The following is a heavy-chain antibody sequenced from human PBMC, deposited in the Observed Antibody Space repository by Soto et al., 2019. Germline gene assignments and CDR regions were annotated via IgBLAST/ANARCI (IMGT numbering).Heavy chain of an antibody. Sequence: QVQLVESGGGLVKPGGSLRLSCAASGIVFSDYMSWVRQAPGKGLEWLSYISGSGRTIYSADSVKGRFTISRDNATNSVYLQMSNVRTEGTAVYYCARLPFPWGWFDPWGQGTLVSGSS. CDR3: ARLPFPWGWFDP. J-gene: IGHJ5*02. V-gene: IGHV3-11*01. CDR1: GIVFSDY. CDR2: ISGSGRTI. D-gene: IGHD3-16*01.